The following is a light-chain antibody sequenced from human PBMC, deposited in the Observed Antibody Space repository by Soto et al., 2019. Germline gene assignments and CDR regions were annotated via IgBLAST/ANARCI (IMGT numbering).Light chain of an antibody. V-gene: IGKV3-20*01. CDR3: QQYGRSPYT. Sequence: EIVLTQSPGTLSLSTGERATLSCRASQSVSSTYLAWYQQKPGQAPRLLIYGASSRATGIPDRFSGSGSGTDFTLTISRLEPEDFAVYYCQQYGRSPYTFGQGTKLQIQ. CDR2: GAS. CDR1: QSVSSTY. J-gene: IGKJ2*01.